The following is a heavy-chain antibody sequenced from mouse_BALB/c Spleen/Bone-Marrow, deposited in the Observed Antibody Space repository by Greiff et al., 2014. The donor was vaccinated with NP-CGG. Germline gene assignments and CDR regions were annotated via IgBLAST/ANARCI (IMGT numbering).Heavy chain of an antibody. CDR3: EREDNYAMDY. V-gene: IGHV5-4*02. CDR1: GFTFSDYY. CDR2: INDGGSYT. J-gene: IGHJ4*01. Sequence: EVKLVESGGGLVKPGGSLKLSCAASGFTFSDYYMYWVRQNPEKRLEWVATINDGGSYTYYPDSVKGRFTISRDNAKNNLYLQMNSLKSEDSAMYYCEREDNYAMDYWGQGTSVTVSS.